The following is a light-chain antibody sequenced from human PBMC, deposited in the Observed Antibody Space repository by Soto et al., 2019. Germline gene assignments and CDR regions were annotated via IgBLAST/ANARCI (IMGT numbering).Light chain of an antibody. CDR3: QQRKTWLLIT. Sequence: EMVLRKSPVIVSLCPRDRATLSCRASQTVDNFLACYQLKPGKAPRLLIYDATKRASGIPVRFTGSGSGTDFILTISNIEAEDVAIYYCQQRKTWLLITFGQGSRLEI. J-gene: IGKJ5*01. CDR1: QTVDNF. CDR2: DAT. V-gene: IGKV3-11*01.